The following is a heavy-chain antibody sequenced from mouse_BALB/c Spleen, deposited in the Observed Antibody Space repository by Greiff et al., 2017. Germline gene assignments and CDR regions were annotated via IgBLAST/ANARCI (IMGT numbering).Heavy chain of an antibody. CDR3: AREEYGNYGGAMDY. CDR1: GYSITSGYY. CDR2: ISYDGSN. J-gene: IGHJ4*01. Sequence: EVKLVESGPGLVKPSQSLSLTCSVTGYSITSGYYWNWIRQFPGNKLEWMGYISYDGSNNYNPSLKNRISITRDTSKNQFFLKLNSVTTEDTATYYCAREEYGNYGGAMDYWGQGTSVTVSS. D-gene: IGHD2-10*02. V-gene: IGHV3-6*02.